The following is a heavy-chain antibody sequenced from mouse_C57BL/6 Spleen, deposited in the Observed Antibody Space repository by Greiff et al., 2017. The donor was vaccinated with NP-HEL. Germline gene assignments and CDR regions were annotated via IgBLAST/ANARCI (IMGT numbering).Heavy chain of an antibody. CDR3: TRVGGIYYDYDVGDYAMDY. J-gene: IGHJ4*01. D-gene: IGHD2-4*01. CDR1: GFTFSSYA. CDR2: ISSGGDYI. Sequence: EVHLVESGEGLVKPGGSLKLSCAASGFTFSSYAMSWVRQTPEKRLEWVAYISSGGDYIYYADTVKGRFTISRDNARNTLYLQMSSLKSEDTAMYYCTRVGGIYYDYDVGDYAMDYWGQGTSVTVSS. V-gene: IGHV5-9-1*02.